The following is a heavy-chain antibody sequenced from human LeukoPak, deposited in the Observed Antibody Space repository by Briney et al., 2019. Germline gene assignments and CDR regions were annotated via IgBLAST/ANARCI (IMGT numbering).Heavy chain of an antibody. V-gene: IGHV1-8*03. CDR3: ARGTTVTTHYYYYYYMDV. J-gene: IGHJ6*03. Sequence: ASVKVSCKASGYTFTSYDINWVRQATGQGLEWMGWMNPNSGNTGYSHKFQGRITITRNTSISTAYMELRSMGSEDTAVYYCARGTTVTTHYYYYYYMDVWGKGTTVTVSS. D-gene: IGHD4-11*01. CDR2: MNPNSGNT. CDR1: GYTFTSYD.